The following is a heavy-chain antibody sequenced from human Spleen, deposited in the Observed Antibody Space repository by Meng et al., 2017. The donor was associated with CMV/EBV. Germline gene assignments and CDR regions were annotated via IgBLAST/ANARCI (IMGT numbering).Heavy chain of an antibody. Sequence: GESLKISCAASGFTFSSYEMNWVRQAPGKGLEWVSYISSSGTNIYYADTVKGRFTISRDNAKNSLYLQMNSLRAEDTAVYYCARVDITIFGVGFDYWGQGTLVTVSS. CDR3: ARVDITIFGVGFDY. CDR1: GFTFSSYE. D-gene: IGHD3-3*01. J-gene: IGHJ4*02. V-gene: IGHV3-48*03. CDR2: ISSSGTNI.